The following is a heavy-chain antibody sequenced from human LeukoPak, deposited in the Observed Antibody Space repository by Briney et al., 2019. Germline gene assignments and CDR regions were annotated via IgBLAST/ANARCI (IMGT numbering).Heavy chain of an antibody. CDR2: ISAYNGNT. CDR1: GYTFTSYG. CDR3: ARDRGSFPYYDFWSGYYYYGMDV. D-gene: IGHD3-3*01. Sequence: ASVKVSCKASGYTFTSYGIGWVRQAPGQGLEWMGWISAYNGNTNYAQKLQGRVTMTTDTSTSTAYMELRSLRSDDTAVHYCARDRGSFPYYDFWSGYYYYGMDVWGQGTTVTVSS. V-gene: IGHV1-18*01. J-gene: IGHJ6*02.